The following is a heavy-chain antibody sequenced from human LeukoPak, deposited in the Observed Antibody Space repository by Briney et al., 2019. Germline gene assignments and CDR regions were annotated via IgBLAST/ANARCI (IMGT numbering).Heavy chain of an antibody. V-gene: IGHV3-74*01. CDR2: ISSDGSST. Sequence: PGGSLRLSCAASGFTFSPYCMHWVRQAPGKGLVWLLRISSDGSSTNYADSVNGRITISRDNDKNTLYQQMNSLRAEDTAEYYCARDGGEGGYYFDYWGQRTLVTVSS. CDR1: GFTFSPYC. J-gene: IGHJ4*02. CDR3: ARDGGEGGYYFDY. D-gene: IGHD2-21*01.